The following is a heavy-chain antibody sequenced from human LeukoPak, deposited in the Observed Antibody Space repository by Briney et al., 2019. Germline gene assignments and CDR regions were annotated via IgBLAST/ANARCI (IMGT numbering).Heavy chain of an antibody. CDR3: AKDRSIGTYYTFDH. CDR1: GFTFSTYW. Sequence: GGSLRLSCAASGFTFSTYWMNWVRQAPGKGLEWVANIRQDASERYYVDSVKGRFTISRDNAKNSVFLQMNSLRVEDTAVYYCAKDRSIGTYYTFDHWGQGSLVTVSS. J-gene: IGHJ4*02. D-gene: IGHD1-26*01. V-gene: IGHV3-7*04. CDR2: IRQDASER.